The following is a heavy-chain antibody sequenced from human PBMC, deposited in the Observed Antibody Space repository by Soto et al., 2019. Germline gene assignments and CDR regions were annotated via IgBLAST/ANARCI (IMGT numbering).Heavy chain of an antibody. CDR1: GFTVSNKY. Sequence: GGSLGLSCAAXGFTVSNKYMSWVRQAPGKGLEWVSLIQSGGPTYYADSVKGRFTISRDTSENTVHLQMDSLRAEDTAVYYCARDLAYGSGSYLPMSKYYYYGMDVWGQGTTVTVSS. D-gene: IGHD3-10*01. CDR2: IQSGGPT. V-gene: IGHV3-66*01. J-gene: IGHJ6*02. CDR3: ARDLAYGSGSYLPMSKYYYYGMDV.